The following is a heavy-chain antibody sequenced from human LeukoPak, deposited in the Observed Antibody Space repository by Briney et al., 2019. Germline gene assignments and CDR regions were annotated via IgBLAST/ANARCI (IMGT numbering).Heavy chain of an antibody. V-gene: IGHV7-4-1*02. Sequence: GASVKVSCKAPGYTFTSYAMNWVRQAPGQGLEWMGWINTNTGNPTYAQGFTGRFVFSLDTSVSTAYLQISSLKAEDTAVYYCARDGEAYYYDSSGPIDYWGQGTLVTSPQ. CDR2: INTNTGNP. CDR3: ARDGEAYYYDSSGPIDY. CDR1: GYTFTSYA. D-gene: IGHD3-22*01. J-gene: IGHJ4*02.